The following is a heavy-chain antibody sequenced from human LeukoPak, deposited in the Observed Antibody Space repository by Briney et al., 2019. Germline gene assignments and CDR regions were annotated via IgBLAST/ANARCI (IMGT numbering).Heavy chain of an antibody. J-gene: IGHJ4*02. Sequence: PGGSLRLSCAASGFTFSSYAMSWVRQAPGKGLEWVSAISGSGGGTYYADSVKGRFTISRDNSKNTLYLHMNSLRAEDTAVYYCAKGGPITMARGVSLDYWGQGTLVTVSS. D-gene: IGHD3-10*01. CDR2: ISGSGGGT. CDR3: AKGGPITMARGVSLDY. V-gene: IGHV3-23*01. CDR1: GFTFSSYA.